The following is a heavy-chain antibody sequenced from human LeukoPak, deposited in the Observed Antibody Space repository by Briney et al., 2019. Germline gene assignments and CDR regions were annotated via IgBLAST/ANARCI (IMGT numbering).Heavy chain of an antibody. D-gene: IGHD3-22*01. CDR2: IIPIFGTA. J-gene: IGHJ4*02. CDR1: GGTFSSYA. V-gene: IGHV1-69*13. CDR3: ARDSRTYYYDSSGVYYFDH. Sequence: ASVKVSCKASGGTFSSYAISWVRQAPGQGLEWMGGIIPIFGTANYAQKFQGRVTITADESTSTAYMELSSLRSEDTAVYYCARDSRTYYYDSSGVYYFDHWGQGTLVTVSS.